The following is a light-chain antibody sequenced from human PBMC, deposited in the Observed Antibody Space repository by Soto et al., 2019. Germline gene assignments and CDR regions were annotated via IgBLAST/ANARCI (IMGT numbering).Light chain of an antibody. Sequence: EIVLTQSPGTLSLSPGERATLSCRASQSVSSGYLAWYQQKPGQAPRLLIHDAADRAIGIPDRFSGSGSGTGFTLTISRLEPEDFAMYYCQQYGRSPYTFGQGTKLAIK. CDR3: QQYGRSPYT. J-gene: IGKJ2*01. CDR2: DAA. V-gene: IGKV3-20*01. CDR1: QSVSSGY.